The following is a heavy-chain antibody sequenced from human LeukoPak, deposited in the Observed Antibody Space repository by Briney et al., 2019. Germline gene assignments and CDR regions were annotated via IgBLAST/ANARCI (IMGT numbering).Heavy chain of an antibody. CDR2: IYDSGST. CDR3: ARGDYGDPLEY. J-gene: IGHJ4*02. Sequence: SATLSLTCTVFGGSISNHHWSWVRQPPGKGMEWLGYIYDSGSTNYKPSLKSRVTISVETSKNQFILKLTSVAAGEPAVYYCARGDYGDPLEYWGQGTLVTVSS. CDR1: GGSISNHH. V-gene: IGHV4-59*11. D-gene: IGHD4-17*01.